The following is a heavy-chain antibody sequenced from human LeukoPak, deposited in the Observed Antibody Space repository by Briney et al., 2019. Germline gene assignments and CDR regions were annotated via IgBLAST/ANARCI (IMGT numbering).Heavy chain of an antibody. D-gene: IGHD4-11*01. J-gene: IGHJ4*02. Sequence: ASVKVSCKASGCTFSSYAISWVRQAPGQGLEWMGRIIPILGVANYAQKFQGRVTITAAKSTSTAYMERSSLRSEDTAVYYCARDLTTVTTSTFDYWGQGTLVTVSS. CDR1: GCTFSSYA. V-gene: IGHV1-69*04. CDR3: ARDLTTVTTSTFDY. CDR2: IIPILGVA.